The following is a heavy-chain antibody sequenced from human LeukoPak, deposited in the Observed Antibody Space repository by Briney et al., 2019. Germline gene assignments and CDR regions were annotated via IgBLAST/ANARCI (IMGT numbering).Heavy chain of an antibody. CDR1: GFTFTNSW. CDR3: ARDTDGSLDY. V-gene: IGHV3-7*01. J-gene: IGHJ4*02. D-gene: IGHD1-26*01. Sequence: SGGSVRLSCAASGFTFTNSWMAWVRQAPGKGLEWVANIKQDGSTKHYADSLKGRFTISRDSPKNSLYLQMNSLRADDTAAYYCARDTDGSLDYWGQGIVVTVAS. CDR2: IKQDGSTK.